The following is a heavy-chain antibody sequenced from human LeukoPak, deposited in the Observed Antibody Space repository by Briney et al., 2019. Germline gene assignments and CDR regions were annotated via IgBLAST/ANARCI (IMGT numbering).Heavy chain of an antibody. Sequence: GSLRLSCAASGFTFSDYYMSWIRQAPGNGLEWVSYISSSCSTIYYADSVKGRFTISRDNAKKSLYLQMNSLGAEDTAVYYCARDPTRDAFDIWGQGTMVTVSS. V-gene: IGHV3-11*04. J-gene: IGHJ3*02. CDR1: GFTFSDYY. D-gene: IGHD4-11*01. CDR3: ARDPTRDAFDI. CDR2: ISSSCSTI.